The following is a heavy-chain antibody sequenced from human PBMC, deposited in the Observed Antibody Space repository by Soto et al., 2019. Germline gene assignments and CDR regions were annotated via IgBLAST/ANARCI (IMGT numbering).Heavy chain of an antibody. V-gene: IGHV1-46*01. CDR2: INPSGGST. CDR1: GYTFTSYY. D-gene: IGHD3-22*01. CDR3: ARDYDSSGYYSPFFDY. J-gene: IGHJ4*02. Sequence: GASVKVSCKASGYTFTSYYMHWVRQAPGQGLEWMGIINPSGGSTSYAQKFQGRVTMTRDTSTSTVYMELSSLRSEDTAVYYCARDYDSSGYYSPFFDYWGQGTLVTVSS.